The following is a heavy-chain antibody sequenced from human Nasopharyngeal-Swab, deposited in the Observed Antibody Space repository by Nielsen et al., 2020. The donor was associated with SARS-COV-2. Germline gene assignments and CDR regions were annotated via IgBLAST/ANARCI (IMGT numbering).Heavy chain of an antibody. CDR1: GGSIGSDFSY. CDR3: ARSGYSYGLPVGYFGH. J-gene: IGHJ4*02. D-gene: IGHD5-18*01. Sequence: SETLSLTCTVSGGSIGSDFSYWTWLRQHPGKGLEWIGHIYYSGSTYYNPSLKSRVSISVDTSKTQFSLKLSSVTAADTAVYYCARSGYSYGLPVGYFGHWSQGTLVTVSS. V-gene: IGHV4-31*02. CDR2: IYYSGST.